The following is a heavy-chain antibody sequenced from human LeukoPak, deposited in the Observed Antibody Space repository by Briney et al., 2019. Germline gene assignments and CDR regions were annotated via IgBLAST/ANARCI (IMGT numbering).Heavy chain of an antibody. D-gene: IGHD4-17*01. CDR1: GFTFSSSG. V-gene: IGHV3-30*18. CDR2: ISYDGEKT. J-gene: IGHJ6*02. CDR3: AKVPPTSVTREGMDV. Sequence: GGSLRLSCAASGFTFSSSGMHWVRQAPGKGLEWVAVISYDGEKTYYGDSVKGRFTISRDNSKNTLFLHMNSLRVDDTAVYYCAKVPPTSVTREGMDVWGQGTMVRVSS.